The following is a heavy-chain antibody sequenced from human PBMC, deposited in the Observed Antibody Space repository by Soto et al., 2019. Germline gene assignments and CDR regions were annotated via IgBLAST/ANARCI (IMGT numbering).Heavy chain of an antibody. J-gene: IGHJ4*02. V-gene: IGHV3-30-3*01. Sequence: QVQLVESGGGVVQPGRSLRLSCAASGFTFSSYAMHWVRQAPGNGLEWVAVISYDVNNKYYADSVKGRFTISRDNSKSTLYLQMNSRGPEDTAIYFCASARGYSTFKYGFHFDYWGQGSLVTVSS. CDR3: ASARGYSTFKYGFHFDY. D-gene: IGHD5-18*01. CDR1: GFTFSSYA. CDR2: ISYDVNNK.